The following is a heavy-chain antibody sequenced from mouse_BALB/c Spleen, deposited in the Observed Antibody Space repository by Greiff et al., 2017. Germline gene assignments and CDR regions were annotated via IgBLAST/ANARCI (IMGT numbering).Heavy chain of an antibody. D-gene: IGHD1-1*01. V-gene: IGHV3-8*02. CDR3: ARYRGSSYLDYFDY. CDR2: ISYSGST. Sequence: DVQLQESGPSLVKPSQTLSLTCSVTGDSITSGYWNWIRKFPGNKLEYMGYISYSGSTYYNPSLKSRISITRDTSKNQYYLQLNSVTTEDTATYYCARYRGSSYLDYFDYWGQGTTLTVSS. CDR1: GDSITSGY. J-gene: IGHJ2*01.